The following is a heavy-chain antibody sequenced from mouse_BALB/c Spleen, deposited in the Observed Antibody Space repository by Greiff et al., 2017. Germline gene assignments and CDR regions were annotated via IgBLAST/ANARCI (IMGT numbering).Heavy chain of an antibody. J-gene: IGHJ2*01. D-gene: IGHD1-1*01. CDR2: ISSGGSYT. CDR3: ARDRYGSSLPPYFDY. Sequence: EVHLVESGGGLVQPGGSRKLSCAASGFTFSSFGMHWVRQTPDKRLEWVATISSGGSYTYYPDSVKGRFTISRDNAKNTLYLQMSSLKSEDTAMYYCARDRYGSSLPPYFDYWGQGTTLTVSS. V-gene: IGHV5-6*01. CDR1: GFTFSSFG.